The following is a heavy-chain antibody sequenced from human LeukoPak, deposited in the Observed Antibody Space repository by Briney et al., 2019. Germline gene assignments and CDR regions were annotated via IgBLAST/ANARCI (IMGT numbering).Heavy chain of an antibody. V-gene: IGHV3-74*03. J-gene: IGHJ4*02. CDR3: ARDRGAAAIFDY. Sequence: GGSLRLSCTASGFTFSTYWINWVRQSPGKGLVWVALINGDGSTTTHADSVKGRFTISRDNAKNTAYLQMNSLRDEDTAVYYCARDRGAAAIFDYWGQGTLVTVSS. D-gene: IGHD6-13*01. CDR1: GFTFSTYW. CDR2: INGDGSTT.